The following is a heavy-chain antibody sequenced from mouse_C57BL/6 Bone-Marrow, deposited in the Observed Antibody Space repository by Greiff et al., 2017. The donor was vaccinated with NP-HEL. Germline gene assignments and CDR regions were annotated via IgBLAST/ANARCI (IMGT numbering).Heavy chain of an antibody. D-gene: IGHD1-1*01. CDR3: ARSSIYYYGSSYPH. Sequence: VQLQESGAELARPGASVKMSCKASGYTFTSYTMHWVKQRPGQGLEWIGYINPSSGYTKYNHKFKDKATLTADKSSSTAYMQLSSLTSEDSAVYYCARSSIYYYGSSYPHWGQGTTLTVSS. CDR2: INPSSGYT. V-gene: IGHV1-4*01. J-gene: IGHJ2*01. CDR1: GYTFTSYT.